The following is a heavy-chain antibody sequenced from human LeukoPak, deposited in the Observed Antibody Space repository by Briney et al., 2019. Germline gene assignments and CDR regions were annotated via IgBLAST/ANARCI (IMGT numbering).Heavy chain of an antibody. D-gene: IGHD3-16*02. CDR1: GFTFSSYA. CDR2: ISGSGGST. CDR3: AKVSASYDYVWGSYRQWYFDY. J-gene: IGHJ4*02. V-gene: IGHV3-23*01. Sequence: GGSLRLSCAASGFTFSSYAMSWVRQAPGKGLEWVSAISGSGGSTYYADSVKGRFTISRDNSKNTLYLQMNSLRAEDTAVYYCAKVSASYDYVWGSYRQWYFDYWGQGTLVTVSS.